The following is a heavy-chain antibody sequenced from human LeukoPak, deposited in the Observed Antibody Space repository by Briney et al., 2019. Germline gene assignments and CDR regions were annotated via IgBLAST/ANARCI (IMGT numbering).Heavy chain of an antibody. J-gene: IGHJ4*02. CDR3: AKDRSMTTAITYFDY. D-gene: IGHD4-11*01. CDR2: IGDSGGST. V-gene: IGHV3-23*01. Sequence: GGSLRLSCAASGFTFRSYVMGWVRQAPRKGLEWVSSIGDSGGSTFYADSVKGRFTISRDNSKNTLYLQMNRLRAEDTAVYYCAKDRSMTTAITYFDYWGQGTLVTVSS. CDR1: GFTFRSYV.